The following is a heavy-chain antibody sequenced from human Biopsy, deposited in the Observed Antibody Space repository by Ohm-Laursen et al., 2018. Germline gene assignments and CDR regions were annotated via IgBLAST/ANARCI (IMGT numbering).Heavy chain of an antibody. J-gene: IGHJ6*02. CDR3: VRASIFGVATSGFYYYGMDV. CDR2: ISSSGVQ. V-gene: IGHV3-53*01. CDR1: GFTVSNKY. D-gene: IGHD3-3*01. Sequence: GSLRLSCSASGFTVSNKYMSWVRQAPGKGLEWASFISSSGVQYHADSVKGRFTISRDNSKNTLYLQMNSLRAEDTAVYYCVRASIFGVATSGFYYYGMDVWGQGTTVTVSS.